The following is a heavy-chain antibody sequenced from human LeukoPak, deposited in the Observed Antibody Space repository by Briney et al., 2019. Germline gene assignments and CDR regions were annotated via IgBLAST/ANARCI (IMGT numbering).Heavy chain of an antibody. CDR1: GVTFSSYG. Sequence: GGSLRLSCAASGVTFSSYGMHGVRQAPGRGLEGGAVISYDGSNKYYADSVKGRFTISRDNSKNTLYLQMNSLRAEDTAAYYCAKFAAAPLGPYDYWGQGTLVTVSS. CDR2: ISYDGSNK. J-gene: IGHJ4*02. V-gene: IGHV3-30*18. D-gene: IGHD6-13*01. CDR3: AKFAAAPLGPYDY.